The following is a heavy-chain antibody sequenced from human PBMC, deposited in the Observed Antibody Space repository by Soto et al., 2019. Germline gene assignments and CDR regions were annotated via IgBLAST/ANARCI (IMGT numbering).Heavy chain of an antibody. CDR1: GFTVSSYE. CDR2: ITSGSDT. V-gene: IGHV3-48*03. J-gene: IGHJ4*02. Sequence: PGGSLRLSCAAFGFTVSSYEMNWLRQAPGKGLEWISHITSGSDTYYADSVKGRFTISRDNAKNSLYLQMSSLRAEDTAVYYCSRPGRSSSPGYWGQGTLVTVSS. CDR3: SRPGRSSSPGY. D-gene: IGHD2-8*02.